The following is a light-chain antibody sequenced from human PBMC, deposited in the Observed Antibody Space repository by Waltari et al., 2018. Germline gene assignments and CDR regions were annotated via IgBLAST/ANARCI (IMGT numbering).Light chain of an antibody. Sequence: EIVLTQSPGTLSLSPGERATLSFRASQSVSNNYLAWYQQTRGQAPRLLIYGASSRATGIPDRFSGSGSGTDFTLSISRLEPEDFAVYYCQQYGSSPNTFGQGTKLEIK. CDR1: QSVSNNY. CDR2: GAS. V-gene: IGKV3-20*01. J-gene: IGKJ2*01. CDR3: QQYGSSPNT.